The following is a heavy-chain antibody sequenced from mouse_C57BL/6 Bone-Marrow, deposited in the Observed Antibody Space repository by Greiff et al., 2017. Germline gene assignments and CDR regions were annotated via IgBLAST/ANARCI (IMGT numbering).Heavy chain of an antibody. Sequence: VQRVESGADLVRPGASVTLSCKASGYTFTDYEMHWVKQTPVHGLEWIGAIDPETGGTAYNQKFKGKVILTGDNSSNTAYMELRSLTSEDSAVYCCRRGQLRGWFAYWGQGTLVTVSA. CDR3: RRGQLRGWFAY. CDR1: GYTFTDYE. D-gene: IGHD3-2*02. V-gene: IGHV1-15*01. J-gene: IGHJ3*01. CDR2: IDPETGGT.